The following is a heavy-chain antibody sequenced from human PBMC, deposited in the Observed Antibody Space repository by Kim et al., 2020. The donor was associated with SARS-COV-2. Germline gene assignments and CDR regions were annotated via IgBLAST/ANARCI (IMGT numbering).Heavy chain of an antibody. J-gene: IGHJ4*02. D-gene: IGHD3-10*01. V-gene: IGHV3-11*01. CDR3: AREVTLVPGVMDY. Sequence: YADSVKGRFTISRDNARNSLYLQMNSLRADDTAVYYCAREVTLVPGVMDYWGQGTLVTVSS.